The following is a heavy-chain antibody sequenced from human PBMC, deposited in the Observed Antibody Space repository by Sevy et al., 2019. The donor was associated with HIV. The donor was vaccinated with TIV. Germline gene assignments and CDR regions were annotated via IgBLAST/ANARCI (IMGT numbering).Heavy chain of an antibody. J-gene: IGHJ4*02. CDR3: ARESIGAVGDFDY. Sequence: SETLSLTCTVSGGSIRNYFWSWIRQPPGKGLGWIGYIYYSVSTNYNPSLKSRVTISVDTSKNQFSLKLSSVTAADTAVYYCARESIGAVGDFDYWGQGTLVTVSS. CDR2: IYYSVST. CDR1: GGSIRNYF. V-gene: IGHV4-59*12. D-gene: IGHD6-13*01.